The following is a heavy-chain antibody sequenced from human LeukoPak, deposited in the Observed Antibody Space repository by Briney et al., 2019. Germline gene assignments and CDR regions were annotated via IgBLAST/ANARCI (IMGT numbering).Heavy chain of an antibody. CDR3: ARVQSRYDGSGYYYY. CDR1: GFTFSSYA. V-gene: IGHV3-30-3*01. CDR2: ISYDGSNK. D-gene: IGHD3-22*01. J-gene: IGHJ4*02. Sequence: GGSLRLSCAASGFTFSSYAMHWVRQAPGKGLEWVAVISYDGSNKYYADSVKGRFTISRDNSKNTLYLQMNSLRAEDTAVYYCARVQSRYDGSGYYYYWGQGTLVTVSS.